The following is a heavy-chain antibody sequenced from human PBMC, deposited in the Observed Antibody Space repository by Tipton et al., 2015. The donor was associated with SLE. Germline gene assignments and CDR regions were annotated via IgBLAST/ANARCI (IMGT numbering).Heavy chain of an antibody. J-gene: IGHJ6*02. V-gene: IGHV4-39*01. CDR3: ARRVEGLRFLEGLDYFYGMDV. CDR1: GGSIRSNTYY. D-gene: IGHD3-3*01. Sequence: LSLTCTVSGGSIRSNTYYWAWIRQPPGKGLEWIGSIFYSGNTYYNPSLKSRVTMSVDTSNNRFSLRLSSVTAADTAVYFCARRVEGLRFLEGLDYFYGMDVWGQGTTITVSS. CDR2: IFYSGNT.